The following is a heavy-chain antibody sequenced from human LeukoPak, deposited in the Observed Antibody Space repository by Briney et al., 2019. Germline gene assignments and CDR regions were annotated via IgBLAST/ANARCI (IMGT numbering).Heavy chain of an antibody. D-gene: IGHD1-26*01. CDR1: GGSISSYY. J-gene: IGHJ5*02. CDR3: ARDGSYSYNWFDP. Sequence: SETLSLTCTVSGGSISSYYWSWIRQPPGKGLEWIGYIYYSGSTNYNPSLKSRVTISVDTSKNQFSLKLSSVTAADTAVYYCARDGSYSYNWFDPWGQGTLVTVSS. V-gene: IGHV4-59*01. CDR2: IYYSGST.